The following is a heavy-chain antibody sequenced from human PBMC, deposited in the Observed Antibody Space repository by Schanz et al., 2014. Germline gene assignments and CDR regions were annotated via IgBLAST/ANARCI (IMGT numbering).Heavy chain of an antibody. V-gene: IGHV3-23*01. J-gene: IGHJ4*02. CDR2: LSASGGGP. D-gene: IGHD2-15*01. CDR3: VKDDRGDVVVVAANY. CDR1: GFTFSSYA. Sequence: EVQLLESGGGLVQPGGSLRLSCVASGFTFSSYAMSWVRQAPGKGLEWVSGLSASGGGPFYADSVKGRFTISRDNSRNTVYLQMSSLRAEDTAVYYCVKDDRGDVVVVAANYWGQGAQVIVSS.